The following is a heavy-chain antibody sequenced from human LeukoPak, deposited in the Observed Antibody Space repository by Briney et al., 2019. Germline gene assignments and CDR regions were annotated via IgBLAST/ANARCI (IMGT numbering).Heavy chain of an antibody. V-gene: IGHV1-46*01. CDR3: ARGPPTTMTNRYFGLFDP. Sequence: GASVKVSCKASGYTFTRHYIHWVRQAPGQRLEWMGIINPSGGPANYAQKNQGRVTMTRDTSTSTVYMELNSLESEDTAVYYCARGPPTTMTNRYFGLFDPWGQGTSVTVSS. CDR2: INPSGGPA. J-gene: IGHJ5*02. D-gene: IGHD4-17*01. CDR1: GYTFTRHY.